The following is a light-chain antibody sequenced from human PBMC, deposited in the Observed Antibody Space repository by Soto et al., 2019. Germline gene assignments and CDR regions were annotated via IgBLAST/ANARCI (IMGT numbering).Light chain of an antibody. J-gene: IGKJ2*01. CDR3: QQYNRYSYT. V-gene: IGKV1-5*01. CDR1: QSISTY. Sequence: DIQMTQSPSTLSASVGDRVTSTCRASQSISTYLAWYQQKPGKAPKLLIYHASNLESGVPSRFSGSGSGTEFTLTISSLQPDDFATYYCQQYNRYSYTFGQGTKLEIK. CDR2: HAS.